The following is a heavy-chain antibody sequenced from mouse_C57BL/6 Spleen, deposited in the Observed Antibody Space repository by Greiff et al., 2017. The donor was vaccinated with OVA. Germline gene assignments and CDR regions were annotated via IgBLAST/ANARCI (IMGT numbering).Heavy chain of an antibody. D-gene: IGHD2-1*01. J-gene: IGHJ1*03. Sequence: EVMLVESEGGLVQPGSSMKLSCTASGFTFSDYYMAWVRQVPEKGLEWVANINYDGSSTYYLDSLKSRFIISRDNAKNILYLQISSLKSEDTATYYCARDGGNYGADWYFDVWGTGTTVTVSS. CDR1: GFTFSDYY. CDR3: ARDGGNYGADWYFDV. V-gene: IGHV5-16*01. CDR2: INYDGSST.